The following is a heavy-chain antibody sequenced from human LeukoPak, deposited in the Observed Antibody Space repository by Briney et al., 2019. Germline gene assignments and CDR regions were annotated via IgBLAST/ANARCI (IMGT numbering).Heavy chain of an antibody. V-gene: IGHV3-21*01. J-gene: IGHJ1*01. Sequence: GGSLRLSCAASGFTFSSYTMNWVRQAPGRGLEWVSCISYSSNYIYYADSVKSRFTISRDNTKNSLYLQMNSLRAEDTAVYYCARERGSGWGGGIQHWGQGTLVTVSS. CDR2: ISYSSNYI. D-gene: IGHD6-19*01. CDR1: GFTFSSYT. CDR3: ARERGSGWGGGIQH.